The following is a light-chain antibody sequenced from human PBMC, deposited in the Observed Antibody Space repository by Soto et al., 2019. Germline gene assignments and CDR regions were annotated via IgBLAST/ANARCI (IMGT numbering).Light chain of an antibody. CDR2: KAS. CDR1: QTISSW. CDR3: QHYNSYSEA. V-gene: IGKV1-5*03. Sequence: DIQITQSPSTLSGSVGDRATITCRASQTISSWLAWYQQKPGKAPKLLIYKASTLKSGVPSRFSGSGSGTEFTLTISSLQPDDFATYYCQHYNSYSEAFGQGTKVELK. J-gene: IGKJ1*01.